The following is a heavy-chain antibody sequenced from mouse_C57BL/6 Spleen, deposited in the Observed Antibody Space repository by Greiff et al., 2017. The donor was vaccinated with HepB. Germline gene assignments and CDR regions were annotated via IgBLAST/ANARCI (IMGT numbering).Heavy chain of an antibody. CDR3: AREGLTTVAFDY. CDR2: ISDGGSYT. CDR1: GFTFSSYA. D-gene: IGHD1-1*01. Sequence: EVKLVESGGGLVKPGGSLKLSCAASGFTFSSYAMSWVRQTPEKRLEWVATISDGGSYTYYPDNVKGRFTISRDNAKNNLYLQMSHLKSEDTAMYYCAREGLTTVAFDYWGQGTTLTVSS. V-gene: IGHV5-4*01. J-gene: IGHJ2*01.